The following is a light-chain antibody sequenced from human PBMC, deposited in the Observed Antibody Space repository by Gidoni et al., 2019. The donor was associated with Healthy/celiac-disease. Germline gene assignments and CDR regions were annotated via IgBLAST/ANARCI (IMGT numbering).Light chain of an antibody. CDR2: DAS. V-gene: IGKV3-11*01. J-gene: IGKJ3*01. CDR1: QSVSSY. Sequence: EIVLTHSPATLSFSQGERATLSCRASQSVSSYLAWYQQKPGQAPRLLIYDASNRATGIPARFSGSGSGTDFTLTISSLEPEDFAVYYCQQRSNWPRFTFGPGTKVDIK. CDR3: QQRSNWPRFT.